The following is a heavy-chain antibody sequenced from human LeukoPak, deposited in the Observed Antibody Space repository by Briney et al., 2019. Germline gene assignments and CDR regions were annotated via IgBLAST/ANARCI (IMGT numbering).Heavy chain of an antibody. CDR1: GGSISGYY. J-gene: IGHJ3*02. CDR3: ARESVEAYCGGDCYSGAFDI. CDR2: IYTSGST. Sequence: SETLSLTCTVSGGSISGYYWSWIRQPAGKGLEWIGRIYTSGSTNYNPSLKSRVTMSVDTSKNQFFLKLSSVTAADTAVYYCARESVEAYCGGDCYSGAFDIWGQGTMVTVSS. V-gene: IGHV4-4*07. D-gene: IGHD2-21*02.